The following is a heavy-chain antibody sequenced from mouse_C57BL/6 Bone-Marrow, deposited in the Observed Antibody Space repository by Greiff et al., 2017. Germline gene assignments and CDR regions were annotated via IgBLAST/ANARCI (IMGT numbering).Heavy chain of an antibody. Sequence: EVKVVESGGGLVQPGGSMKLSCAASGFTFSDAWMDWVRQSPEKGLEWVAEIRNKANNHATYYAESVKGRFTISRDDSKSSVYLQMNSLRAEDTGIYYCTPLYYGNPAWFAYWGQGTLVTVSA. CDR3: TPLYYGNPAWFAY. J-gene: IGHJ3*01. CDR2: IRNKANNHAT. D-gene: IGHD2-1*01. V-gene: IGHV6-6*01. CDR1: GFTFSDAW.